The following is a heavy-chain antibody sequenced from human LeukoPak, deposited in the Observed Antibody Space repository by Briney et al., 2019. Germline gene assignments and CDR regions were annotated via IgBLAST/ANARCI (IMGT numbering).Heavy chain of an antibody. Sequence: GGSLRLSCAASGFTFSDYYMSWIRQAPGKGLEWVSNISSSGSTKYSADSVKGRFTISRDNARNSLFLKMKSLRAEDTAVYYCARTRKNYYDSSGLFDYWGQGTLVTVSS. J-gene: IGHJ4*02. CDR1: GFTFSDYY. D-gene: IGHD3-22*01. CDR2: ISSSGSTK. V-gene: IGHV3-11*01. CDR3: ARTRKNYYDSSGLFDY.